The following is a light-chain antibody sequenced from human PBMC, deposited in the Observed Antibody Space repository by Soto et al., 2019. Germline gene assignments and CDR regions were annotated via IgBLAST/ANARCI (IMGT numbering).Light chain of an antibody. CDR3: QHYNSYSEA. J-gene: IGKJ1*01. Sequence: DIQMTQPPSTLSGSVGDRVTITCLSSQTISSWFACYQQKPGKAPKLLIYKASTLKSGVPSRFSGSGSGTEFTLTISSLQPDDVATYYSQHYNSYSEAFGQGTKVEIK. CDR1: QTISSW. V-gene: IGKV1-5*03. CDR2: KAS.